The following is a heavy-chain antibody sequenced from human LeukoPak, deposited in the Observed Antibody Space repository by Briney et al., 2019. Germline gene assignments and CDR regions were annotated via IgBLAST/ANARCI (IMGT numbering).Heavy chain of an antibody. V-gene: IGHV4-39*07. J-gene: IGHJ4*02. CDR1: GGSISSSSYY. Sequence: SETLSLTCTVSGGSISSSSYYWGWIRQPPGKGLEWIGSIYYSGNTYYNPSLKSRVTISVDTSKNQFSLKLSSVTAADTAVYYCARVGRQWLVSNYYYFDYWGQGTLVTVSS. D-gene: IGHD6-19*01. CDR3: ARVGRQWLVSNYYYFDY. CDR2: IYYSGNT.